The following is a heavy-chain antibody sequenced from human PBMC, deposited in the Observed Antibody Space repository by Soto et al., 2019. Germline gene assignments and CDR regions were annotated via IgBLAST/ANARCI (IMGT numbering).Heavy chain of an antibody. J-gene: IGHJ4*02. CDR3: ARASSSSSAADY. CDR1: GESISSGGYY. Sequence: QVQLQESGPGLVKPSQTLSLTCNVSGESISSGGYYWSWIRHHPGKGLEWIGYIYDTESAYYNPSLKSRVTISMDTSKNQFAMRLGSVTAADTAVYYCARASSSSSAADYWGQGILATVSS. D-gene: IGHD6-6*01. V-gene: IGHV4-31*03. CDR2: IYDTESA.